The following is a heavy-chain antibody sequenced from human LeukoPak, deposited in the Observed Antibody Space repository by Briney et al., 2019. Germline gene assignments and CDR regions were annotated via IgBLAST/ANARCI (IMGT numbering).Heavy chain of an antibody. Sequence: ETLSLTCAVSGASISSFFCNWVRQPPGKGLEWVSVITASGGSTLYGDSVKGRFAISRDNSKNTLYLQMNTLRAEDTAVYYCVKGGWFAYWGQGTVVTVSS. CDR1: GASISSFF. J-gene: IGHJ4*02. CDR2: ITASGGST. CDR3: VKGGWFAY. D-gene: IGHD6-19*01. V-gene: IGHV3-23*01.